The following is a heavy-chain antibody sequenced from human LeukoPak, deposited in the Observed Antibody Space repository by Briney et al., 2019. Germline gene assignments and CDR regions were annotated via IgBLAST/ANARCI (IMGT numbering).Heavy chain of an antibody. CDR1: GFTFSSYG. CDR3: AKDRSLYSSGWYGMDV. Sequence: GRSLRLSCAASGFTFSSYGVHWVRQAPGKGLEWVAVISYDGSNKFYADSVKGRFTISRDNSKNTLYLQMNSLRAEDTTVYYCAKDRSLYSSGWYGMDVWGQGTTVTVSS. D-gene: IGHD6-19*01. J-gene: IGHJ6*02. V-gene: IGHV3-30*18. CDR2: ISYDGSNK.